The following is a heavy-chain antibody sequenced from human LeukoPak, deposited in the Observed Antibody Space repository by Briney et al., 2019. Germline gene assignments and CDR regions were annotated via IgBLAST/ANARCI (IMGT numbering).Heavy chain of an antibody. CDR3: ARDSGRDGGSVFDY. CDR2: ISAYNGNT. J-gene: IGHJ4*02. Sequence: ASVKVSCKASGYTFTSYGISWVRQAPGQVLEWMGWISAYNGNTNYAQKLQGRVTMTTDTSTSTAYMELRSLRSDDTAVYYCARDSGRDGGSVFDYWGQGTLVTVSS. CDR1: GYTFTSYG. V-gene: IGHV1-18*01. D-gene: IGHD5-12*01.